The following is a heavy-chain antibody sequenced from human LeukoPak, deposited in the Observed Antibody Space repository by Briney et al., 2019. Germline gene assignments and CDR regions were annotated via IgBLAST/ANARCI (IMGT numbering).Heavy chain of an antibody. CDR2: IYSGGST. V-gene: IGHV3-53*01. CDR3: ASGARTIEARPGPRGEAFDI. D-gene: IGHD6-6*01. J-gene: IGHJ3*02. Sequence: PGGSLRLSCAASGFTVSSNYMSWVRQAPGKGLEWVSVIYSGGSTYYADSVKGRFTISRDNSKNTLHLQMSSLRAEDTAVYYCASGARTIEARPGPRGEAFDIWGQGTMVTVSS. CDR1: GFTVSSNY.